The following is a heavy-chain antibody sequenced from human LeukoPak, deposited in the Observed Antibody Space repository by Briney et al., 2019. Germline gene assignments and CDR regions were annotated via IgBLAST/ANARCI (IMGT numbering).Heavy chain of an antibody. CDR2: INHSGST. D-gene: IGHD3-16*01. Sequence: SETPSLTCAVYGGSFSGYYWSWIRQPPGKGLEWIGEINHSGSTNYNPSLKSRVTIPVDTSKNQFSLKLSSVTAADTAVYYCARLGGYFDYWGQGTLVTVSS. CDR1: GGSFSGYY. CDR3: ARLGGYFDY. V-gene: IGHV4-34*01. J-gene: IGHJ4*02.